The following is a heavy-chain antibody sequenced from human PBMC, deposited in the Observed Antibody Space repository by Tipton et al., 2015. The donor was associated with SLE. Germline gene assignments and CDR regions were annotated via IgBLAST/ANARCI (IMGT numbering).Heavy chain of an antibody. J-gene: IGHJ4*02. V-gene: IGHV3-23*03. Sequence: SLRLSCAASGFTFNNYAMTWVRQAPGKGLEWVSVIYSGGGASYADSVKGRFTISRDNDKSALYLQMNSLRPEDTAVYYCARGPYDYIWGSYRGYFDYWGQGTLVTVSS. D-gene: IGHD3-16*02. CDR3: ARGPYDYIWGSYRGYFDY. CDR2: IYSGGGA. CDR1: GFTFNNYA.